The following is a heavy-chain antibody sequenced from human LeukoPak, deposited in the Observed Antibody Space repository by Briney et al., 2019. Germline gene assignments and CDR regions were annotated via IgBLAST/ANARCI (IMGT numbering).Heavy chain of an antibody. Sequence: GGSLRLSCAASGFTFSSYAMSWVRQAPGKGLEWVSAISGSGGNTLYADSVKGRFTISRDNSKSTMLLQMNSLSAGDTAVYYCAKVGVAGSSYYFDYWGQGTLVTVSS. CDR2: ISGSGGNT. CDR3: AKVGVAGSSYYFDY. V-gene: IGHV3-23*01. D-gene: IGHD6-19*01. J-gene: IGHJ4*02. CDR1: GFTFSSYA.